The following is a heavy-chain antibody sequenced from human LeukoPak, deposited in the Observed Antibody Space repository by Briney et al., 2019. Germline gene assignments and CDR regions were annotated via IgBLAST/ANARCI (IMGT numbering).Heavy chain of an antibody. CDR1: GFTFSTYA. Sequence: GGSLRLSCAASGFTFSTYAMGWVRQAPGKGLEWVSAIVGSGGITYYADSVKGRFTISGDNPRNTVYLQMNSLRAEDTAVYFCAKGSTTSGYYFDSWGQGTLVTVSS. J-gene: IGHJ4*02. CDR3: AKGSTTSGYYFDS. CDR2: IVGSGGIT. D-gene: IGHD2/OR15-2a*01. V-gene: IGHV3-23*01.